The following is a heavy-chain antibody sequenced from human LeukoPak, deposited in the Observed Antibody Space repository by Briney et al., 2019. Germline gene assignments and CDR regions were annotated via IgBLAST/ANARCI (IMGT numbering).Heavy chain of an antibody. V-gene: IGHV3-30*03. CDR2: ISYDGSSK. CDR1: GFTFSSYG. J-gene: IGHJ4*02. Sequence: PGKSLRLSCAASGFTFSSYGMHWVRQGPGKGLEWVAVISYDGSSKYYADSVKGRFTISRDNSKNTLYLQMNSLRAEDTAVYYCARVSPEIVVVTGTGAPDYWGQGTLVTVSS. CDR3: ARVSPEIVVVTGTGAPDY. D-gene: IGHD2-21*02.